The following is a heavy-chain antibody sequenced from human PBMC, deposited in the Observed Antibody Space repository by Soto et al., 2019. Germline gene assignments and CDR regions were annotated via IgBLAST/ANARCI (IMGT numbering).Heavy chain of an antibody. V-gene: IGHV1-46*01. D-gene: IGHD2-21*02. CDR2: INPSGGST. Sequence: ASVKVSCKASGYTFTSYYMHWVRQAPGQGLEWMGIINPSGGSTSYAQKFQGRVTMTRDTSTSTVYMELSRLRSEDTDVYYCARDRAYSGGDCYLWGMDVWGQGTTVTVSS. J-gene: IGHJ6*02. CDR3: ARDRAYSGGDCYLWGMDV. CDR1: GYTFTSYY.